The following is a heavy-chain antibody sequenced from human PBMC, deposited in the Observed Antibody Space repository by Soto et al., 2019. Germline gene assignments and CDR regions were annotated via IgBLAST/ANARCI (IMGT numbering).Heavy chain of an antibody. CDR1: GGTISSYY. V-gene: IGHV4-59*01. J-gene: IGHJ4*02. D-gene: IGHD2-21*02. CDR3: AREVRGDYAAYSDS. CDR2: IYYSVST. Sequence: EPLSLTCTVSGGTISSYYWSWIRQPPGKGLEWIGYIYYSVSTNYNPSLKSRVTISVDTSKNQFSLKLSSVTAADTAVYYCAREVRGDYAAYSDSWGQGTLVNVSA.